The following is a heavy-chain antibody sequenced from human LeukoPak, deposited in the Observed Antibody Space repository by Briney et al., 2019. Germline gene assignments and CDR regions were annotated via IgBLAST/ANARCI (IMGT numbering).Heavy chain of an antibody. V-gene: IGHV3-23*01. CDR1: GFTFSNYG. D-gene: IGHD6-19*01. J-gene: IGHJ4*02. CDR3: ERDPSEYEYNRGWYRDF. Sequence: GGSLRLACEASGFTFSNYGMAGFRQAPGKGLEWVSTINLNGDETHYADSVKGRFTISRDNSKSTLALRMSSLRVEDTAVYYCERDPSEYEYNRGWYRDFWGQGSQVIVSS. CDR2: INLNGDET.